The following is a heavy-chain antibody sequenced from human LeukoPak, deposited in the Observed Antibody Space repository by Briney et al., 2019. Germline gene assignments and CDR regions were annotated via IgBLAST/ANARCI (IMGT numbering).Heavy chain of an antibody. J-gene: IGHJ3*02. CDR1: GGSISSRSYY. CDR2: MHYSGSA. CDR3: ARGNRPYGEHEAFDI. Sequence: PSETLSLTCTVSGGSISSRSYYWGWFRQPPGKGLEWIGSMHYSGSAYYNSSLKSRVTISVDTSKNQFSLKLSSVTAADTAVYYCARGNRPYGEHEAFDIWGHGTTVTVSP. V-gene: IGHV4-39*01. D-gene: IGHD3-10*01.